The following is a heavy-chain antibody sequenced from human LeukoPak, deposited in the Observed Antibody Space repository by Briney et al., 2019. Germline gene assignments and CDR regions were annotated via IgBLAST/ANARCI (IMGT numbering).Heavy chain of an antibody. CDR2: IYYSGST. CDR1: GGSISSSSYY. J-gene: IGHJ3*02. Sequence: SETLSLTCTVSGGSISSSSYYWGWIRQPPGKGLEWIGSIYYSGSTYYNPSLKSRVTISIDTSKNQFSLKLSSVTAADTAVYYCARPLMHYYDRRVGAFDIWGQGTMVTVSS. V-gene: IGHV4-39*01. D-gene: IGHD3-22*01. CDR3: ARPLMHYYDRRVGAFDI.